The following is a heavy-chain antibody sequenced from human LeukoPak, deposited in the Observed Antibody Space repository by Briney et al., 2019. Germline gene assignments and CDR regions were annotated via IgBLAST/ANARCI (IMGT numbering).Heavy chain of an antibody. J-gene: IGHJ4*02. CDR2: IYGSGIT. Sequence: PSETLSLTCTVSGGSIISNYWSWIRQSAGTGLEWIGRIYGSGITDYNPSLKSRVTMSLDTSRKQFSLRLTSVTAADTAVYYCARLKFYDSTGYSPGHYMDVWGQGTLVTVSS. D-gene: IGHD3-22*01. CDR3: ARLKFYDSTGYSPGHYMDV. V-gene: IGHV4-4*07. CDR1: GGSIISNY.